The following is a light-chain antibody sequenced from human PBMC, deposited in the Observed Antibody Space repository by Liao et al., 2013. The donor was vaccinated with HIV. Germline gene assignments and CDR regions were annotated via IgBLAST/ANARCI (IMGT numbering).Light chain of an antibody. CDR3: QAWDRSADVV. CDR1: NIGSKS. Sequence: SYVLTQPPSVSVAPGKTARITCGRNNIGSKSVHWYQQKPGQAPVLVIYYDSDRPSGIPERFSGSNSGNTATLTISGTQAMDEADYFCQAWDRSADVVFGGGTKLTVL. CDR2: YDS. J-gene: IGLJ2*01. V-gene: IGLV3-21*01.